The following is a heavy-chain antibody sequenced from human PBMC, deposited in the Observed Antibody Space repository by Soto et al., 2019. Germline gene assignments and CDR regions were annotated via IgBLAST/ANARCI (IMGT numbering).Heavy chain of an antibody. V-gene: IGHV3-30-3*01. CDR3: ARDHDSGGYSFDY. D-gene: IGHD3-22*01. Sequence: GGSLRLSCAASGFAFRSYAMRWVRQAPGKGLEWVAVISYDGSNSYDTDSVKGRFTISRDNSKNTLYLQMDSLRVEDTAVYYCARDHDSGGYSFDYWGQGTLVTVSS. CDR2: ISYDGSNS. J-gene: IGHJ4*02. CDR1: GFAFRSYA.